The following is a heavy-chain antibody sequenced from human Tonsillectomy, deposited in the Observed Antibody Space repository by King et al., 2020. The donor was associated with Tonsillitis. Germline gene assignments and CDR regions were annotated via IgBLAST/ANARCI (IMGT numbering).Heavy chain of an antibody. D-gene: IGHD5-12*01. CDR2: ISYDGSNK. Sequence: VQLVESGGGVVQPGRSLRLSCAASGFTFSSYAMHWVRQAPGKGLEWVAVISYDGSNKYYADSVKGRFTISRDNSKNTLYLQMNSLRAGDTAVYYCARVRAHLDIVATIEGYYYYYMDVWGKGTTVTVSS. CDR1: GFTFSSYA. CDR3: ARVRAHLDIVATIEGYYYYYMDV. J-gene: IGHJ6*03. V-gene: IGHV3-30-3*01.